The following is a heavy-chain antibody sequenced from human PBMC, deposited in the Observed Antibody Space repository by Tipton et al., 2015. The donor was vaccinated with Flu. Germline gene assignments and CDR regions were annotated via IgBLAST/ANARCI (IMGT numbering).Heavy chain of an antibody. D-gene: IGHD2-8*02. CDR3: AREGGVIVRDIEAFDI. Sequence: SGFTFSNYGMHRFRQAAGKGLEWVSFISYDGRNKNYADSMRGRFTISRDNSKNTLSLQMDSLETEDTAVYYCAREGGVIVRDIEAFDIWGQGTMFTVSS. CDR1: GFTFSNYG. V-gene: IGHV3-30*03. J-gene: IGHJ3*02. CDR2: ISYDGRNK.